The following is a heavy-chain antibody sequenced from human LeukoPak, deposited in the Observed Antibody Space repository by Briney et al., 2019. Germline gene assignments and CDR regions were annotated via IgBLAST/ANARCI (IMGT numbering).Heavy chain of an antibody. CDR2: IYYSGNT. Sequence: SETLSLTCTVSSGSISNYYWSWIRQPPGKGLEWIGYIYYSGNTNYNPSLKSRVTISVDTSKNQFSLELSSVTAADTAVYYCARVGSSTNGEIDYWGQGTLVTVSS. J-gene: IGHJ4*02. CDR3: ARVGSSTNGEIDY. D-gene: IGHD2-2*01. V-gene: IGHV4-59*01. CDR1: SGSISNYY.